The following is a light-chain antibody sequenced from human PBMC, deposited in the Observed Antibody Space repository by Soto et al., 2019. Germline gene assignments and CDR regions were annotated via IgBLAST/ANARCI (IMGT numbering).Light chain of an antibody. CDR1: QNIDSY. CDR3: QQSYSTPIT. Sequence: DIQMTQCPSSLSASVGDRVTITCRASQNIDSYLNWYQQKPGNAPKVLIYAASNLQTGVPSRFSGSGSGTDFTLTINSLQPEDFATYSCQQSYSTPITFGQGTRLEIK. V-gene: IGKV1-39*01. J-gene: IGKJ5*01. CDR2: AAS.